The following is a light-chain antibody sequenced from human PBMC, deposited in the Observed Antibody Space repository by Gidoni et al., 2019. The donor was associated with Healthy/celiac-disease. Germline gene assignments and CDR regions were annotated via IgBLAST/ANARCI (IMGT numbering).Light chain of an antibody. V-gene: IGLV1-40*01. CDR3: QSYDSSLSGPVV. Sequence: QSVLTQPPSVSGAPGQRVTISCTASSSNIGAGYDVHWYQQLPGTAPKLLIYGNSNRPSGVPDRFSGSKSGTSASLAITGLQAEDEADYYCQSYDSSLSGPVVFGGGTKLTVL. CDR1: SSNIGAGYD. J-gene: IGLJ2*01. CDR2: GNS.